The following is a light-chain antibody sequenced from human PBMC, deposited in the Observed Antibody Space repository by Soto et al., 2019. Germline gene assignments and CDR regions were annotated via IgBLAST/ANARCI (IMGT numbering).Light chain of an antibody. J-gene: IGKJ5*01. CDR2: KVS. CDR1: QCLVLSDGITY. CDR3: RQGTHWPIT. Sequence: DVVMTQSPRSLPVTLGQPASISCSSSQCLVLSDGITYFSGCQQRPGRSPRRLIYKVSDRDSGVPARFSGSGSGTDFALKISRVEAEDVGVYYCRQGTHWPITFGQGTRLEIK. V-gene: IGKV2-30*02.